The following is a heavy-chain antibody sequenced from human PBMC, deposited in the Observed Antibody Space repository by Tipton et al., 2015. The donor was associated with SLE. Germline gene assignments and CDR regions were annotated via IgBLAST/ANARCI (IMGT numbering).Heavy chain of an antibody. CDR1: GGSISSGGYY. J-gene: IGHJ2*01. D-gene: IGHD3-16*01. CDR3: ARKRLPDLDFDL. CDR2: IYYGGST. Sequence: LRLSCTVSGGSISSGGYYWSWIRQHPGKGLEWIGCIYYGGSTYYNPSLKSRVTISIDTSKNQFSLKLSSVTAADTAVYYCARKRLPDLDFDLWGRGTLVTVSS. V-gene: IGHV4-31*02.